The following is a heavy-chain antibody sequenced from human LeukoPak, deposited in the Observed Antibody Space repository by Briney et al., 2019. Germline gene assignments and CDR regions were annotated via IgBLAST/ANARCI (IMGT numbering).Heavy chain of an antibody. J-gene: IGHJ4*02. Sequence: PSETLSLTCAVYGGSFSGYYWSWIRQPPGKGLEWIGEINHSGSTNYNPSLKSRVTISVDTSKNQFSLQLNSVTAADAALYYCARSYKAGGSYYYFDSWGQGTLVTVSS. CDR2: INHSGST. D-gene: IGHD1-26*01. CDR3: ARSYKAGGSYYYFDS. CDR1: GGSFSGYY. V-gene: IGHV4-34*01.